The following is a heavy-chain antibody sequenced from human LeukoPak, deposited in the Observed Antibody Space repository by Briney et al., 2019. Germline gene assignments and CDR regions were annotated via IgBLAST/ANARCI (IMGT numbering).Heavy chain of an antibody. CDR2: ISGSGGST. CDR3: ATRYYYDSSGYYGSLDY. J-gene: IGHJ4*02. Sequence: AGGSLRLSCAASGFTFSSYAMSWLRQAPGKGLEWVSAISGSGGSTYYAASVKGRFTISRDNSKNTLYLQMNSLRAEDTAVYYCATRYYYDSSGYYGSLDYWGQGTLVTVSS. D-gene: IGHD3-22*01. CDR1: GFTFSSYA. V-gene: IGHV3-23*01.